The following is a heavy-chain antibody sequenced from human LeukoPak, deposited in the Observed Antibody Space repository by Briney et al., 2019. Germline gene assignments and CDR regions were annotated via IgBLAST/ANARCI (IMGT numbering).Heavy chain of an antibody. CDR2: INPSGGST. V-gene: IGHV1-46*01. J-gene: IGHJ4*02. D-gene: IGHD1-26*01. CDR3: ARGLGKVGATEDSFDY. CDR1: GYTFTSYY. Sequence: GASVKVSCKASGYTFTSYYMHWVRQAPGQGLEWMGIINPSGGSTSYAQKFQGRVTMTRDTSTSTVYMELSSLRSEDTAVYYCARGLGKVGATEDSFDYWGQGTLVTVSS.